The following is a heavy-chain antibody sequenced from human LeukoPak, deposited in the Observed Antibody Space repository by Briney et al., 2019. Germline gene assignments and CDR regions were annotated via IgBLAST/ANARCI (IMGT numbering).Heavy chain of an antibody. Sequence: GESLKISCAASGFTFDDYGMSWVRQAPGKGLEWVSGINWNGGSTGYADSVKGRFTISRDNAKNSLYLQMNSLRAEDTALYYCRTYYYGSGREDAFDIWGQGTMVTVSS. CDR1: GFTFDDYG. CDR3: RTYYYGSGREDAFDI. J-gene: IGHJ3*02. V-gene: IGHV3-20*04. CDR2: INWNGGST. D-gene: IGHD3-10*01.